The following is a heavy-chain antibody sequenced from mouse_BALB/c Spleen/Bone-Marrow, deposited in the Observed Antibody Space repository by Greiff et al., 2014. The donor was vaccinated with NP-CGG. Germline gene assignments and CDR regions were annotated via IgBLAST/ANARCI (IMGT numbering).Heavy chain of an antibody. CDR1: GFSLTSYG. CDR3: ARSGTDYAMDY. CDR2: IWSDEST. J-gene: IGHJ4*01. V-gene: IGHV2-6-2*01. Sequence: QVQLQQSGPDLVAPSQSLSLTCTVSGFSLTSYGLHWVRQPPGKGLEWLGVIWSDESTTYNSALKSRLSISKDNSKRQVLLKMNSLQTDDTAMYYCARSGTDYAMDYWGQGTSVTVSS. D-gene: IGHD4-1*01.